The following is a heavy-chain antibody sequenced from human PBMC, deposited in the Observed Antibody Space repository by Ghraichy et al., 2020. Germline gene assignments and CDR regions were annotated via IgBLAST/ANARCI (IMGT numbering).Heavy chain of an antibody. CDR1: GYSFTSYW. D-gene: IGHD2-2*01. CDR3: ARQPTILGYCSSTSCAGLVDAFDI. V-gene: IGHV5-51*01. CDR2: IYPGDSDT. Sequence: GESLNISCKGSGYSFTSYWIGWVRQMPGKGLEWMGIIYPGDSDTRYSPSFQGQVTISADKSISTAYLQWSSLKASDTAMYYCARQPTILGYCSSTSCAGLVDAFDIWGQGTMVTVSS. J-gene: IGHJ3*02.